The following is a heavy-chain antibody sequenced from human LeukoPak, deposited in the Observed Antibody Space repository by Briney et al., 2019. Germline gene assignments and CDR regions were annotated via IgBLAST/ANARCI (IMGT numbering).Heavy chain of an antibody. J-gene: IGHJ4*02. Sequence: SETLSLTCTVSGGSISSGSYYWSWIRQPAGKGLEWIGRIYTSGSTNYNPSLKSRVTISVDTSKNQFSLKLSSVTAADTAVYYCARDHYGDYYFDYWGQGTLVTVSS. D-gene: IGHD4-17*01. CDR1: GGSISSGSYY. CDR2: IYTSGST. CDR3: ARDHYGDYYFDY. V-gene: IGHV4-61*02.